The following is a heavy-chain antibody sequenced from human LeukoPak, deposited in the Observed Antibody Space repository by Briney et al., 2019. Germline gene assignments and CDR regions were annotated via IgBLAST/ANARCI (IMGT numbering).Heavy chain of an antibody. V-gene: IGHV3-21*01. CDR2: ISSSSSYI. D-gene: IGHD2-15*01. CDR1: GFTFSSYS. CDR3: ARAPPRGSCIDY. Sequence: NAGGSLRISCAASGFTFSSYSMNWVRQAPGKGLKWVSSISSSSSYIYYADSVKGRFTISRDNAKNSLYLQMNSLRAEDTAVYYCARAPPRGSCIDYWGQGTLVTVSS. J-gene: IGHJ4*02.